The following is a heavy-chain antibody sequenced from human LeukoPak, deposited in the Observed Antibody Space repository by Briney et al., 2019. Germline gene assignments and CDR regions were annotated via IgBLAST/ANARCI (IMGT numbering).Heavy chain of an antibody. J-gene: IGHJ4*02. CDR3: ARRYYDFWSGYYTFFDY. D-gene: IGHD3-3*01. CDR2: IYHSGST. CDR1: GYSISSGYY. V-gene: IGHV4-38-2*01. Sequence: PSDTLSLTCAVSGYSISSGYYWGWIRQPPGNGLDWIGSIYHSGSTYYNPSLKSRATISVDTSKNQFSLKLSSVTAADTAVYYCARRYYDFWSGYYTFFDYWGQGTLVTVSS.